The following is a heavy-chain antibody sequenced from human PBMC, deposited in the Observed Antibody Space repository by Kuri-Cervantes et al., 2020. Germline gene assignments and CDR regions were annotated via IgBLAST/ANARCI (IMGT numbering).Heavy chain of an antibody. CDR3: ATEGYGSGSYPSDY. D-gene: IGHD3-10*01. CDR1: GFTFSSYG. V-gene: IGHV3-21*01. J-gene: IGHJ4*02. CDR2: ISSSSSYI. Sequence: GGSLRLSCAASGFTFSSYGMHWVRQAPGKGLEWVSSISSSSSYIYYADSVKGRFTISRDNAKNSLYLQMNSLRAEDTAVYYCATEGYGSGSYPSDYWGQGTLVTVSS.